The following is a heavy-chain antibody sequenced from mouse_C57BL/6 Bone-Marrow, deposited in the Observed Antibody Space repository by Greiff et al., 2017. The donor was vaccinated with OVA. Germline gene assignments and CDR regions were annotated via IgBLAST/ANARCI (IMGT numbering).Heavy chain of an antibody. CDR3: VRTAQEYYFDD. CDR1: GFSFNTYA. V-gene: IGHV10-1*01. D-gene: IGHD3-2*02. Sequence: EVQLQQSGGGLVQPKGSLKLSCAASGFSFNTYAMNWVRQAPGKGLEWVARIRSKSNNYATYYADSVKDRFTISRDDSESMLYLQMNNLKTEDTAMYYCVRTAQEYYFDDWGQGTTLTVSS. J-gene: IGHJ2*01. CDR2: IRSKSNNYAT.